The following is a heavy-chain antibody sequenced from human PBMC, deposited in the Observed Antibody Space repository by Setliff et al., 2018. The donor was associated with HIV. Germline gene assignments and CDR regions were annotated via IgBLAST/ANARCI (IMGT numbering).Heavy chain of an antibody. CDR1: GFTFSSYA. CDR3: TRDKGYAFDI. D-gene: IGHD5-18*01. CDR2: IRSKAYGGTT. J-gene: IGHJ3*02. Sequence: GGSLRLSCAASGFTFSSYAMSWVRQAPGKGLEWVGFIRSKAYGGTTEYAASVKDRFTVSRGDSKSIAYLQINSLKTEDTAVYYCTRDKGYAFDIWGQGTMVTVSS. V-gene: IGHV3-49*04.